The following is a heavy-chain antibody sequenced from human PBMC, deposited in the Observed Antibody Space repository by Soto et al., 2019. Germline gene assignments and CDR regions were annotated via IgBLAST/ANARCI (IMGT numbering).Heavy chain of an antibody. V-gene: IGHV5-51*01. CDR1: GYSFTSYW. Sequence: GESLKISCKGSGYSFTSYWIGWVRQMPGKGLEWMGIIYPGDSDTRYSPSFQGQVTISADKSISTAYLQWSSLKASDTAMYYCARRARRGSPASYYYGMDVWGQGTTVTVSS. CDR3: ARRARRGSPASYYYGMDV. J-gene: IGHJ6*02. CDR2: IYPGDSDT.